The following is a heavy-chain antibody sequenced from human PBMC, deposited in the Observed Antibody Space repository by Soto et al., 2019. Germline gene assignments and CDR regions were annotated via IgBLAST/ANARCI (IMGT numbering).Heavy chain of an antibody. D-gene: IGHD5-12*01. CDR2: IKSKTDGGTT. CDR1: GFTFSNAW. V-gene: IGHV3-15*07. J-gene: IGHJ6*02. Sequence: EVQLVESGGGLVKPGGSLRLSCAASGFTFSNAWMNWVRQAPGKGLEWVGRIKSKTDGGTTDYAAPVKGRFTISRDDSKNTLYLQMNSLKTEDTAVYYCTTGTSVATTDYYYYYGMDVWGQGTTVTVSS. CDR3: TTGTSVATTDYYYYYGMDV.